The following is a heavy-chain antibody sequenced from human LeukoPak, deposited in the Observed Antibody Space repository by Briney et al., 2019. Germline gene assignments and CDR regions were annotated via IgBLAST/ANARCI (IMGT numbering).Heavy chain of an antibody. CDR2: INHSGST. V-gene: IGHV4-34*01. CDR1: GGSFSGYY. D-gene: IGHD6-6*01. CDR3: ARGSSSSSNWFDP. Sequence: SETLSLTCAVYGGSFSGYYWSWIRQPPGKGLEWIGEINHSGSTNYNPSLKSRVTISVDTSKNQFSLKLSSVTAAVTAVYYCARGSSSSSNWFDPWGQGTLVTVSS. J-gene: IGHJ5*02.